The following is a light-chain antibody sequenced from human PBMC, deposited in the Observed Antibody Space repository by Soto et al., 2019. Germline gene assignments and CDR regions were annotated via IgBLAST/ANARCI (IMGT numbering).Light chain of an antibody. CDR2: DVS. J-gene: IGLJ1*01. CDR1: SSDVGGYNY. V-gene: IGLV2-14*01. Sequence: LTQPASVSGSPGQSITISCTGTSSDVGGYNYVSWYQQHPGKAPKLMIYDVSNRPSGVSNRFSGSKSGNTASLTISGLQAEDAADYYCSSYTSSSTLAVFGTGTNVTV. CDR3: SSYTSSSTLAV.